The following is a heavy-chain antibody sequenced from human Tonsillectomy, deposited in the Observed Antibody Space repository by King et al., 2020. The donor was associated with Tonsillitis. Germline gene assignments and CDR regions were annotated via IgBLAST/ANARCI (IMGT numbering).Heavy chain of an antibody. CDR3: ARWSTGCYSDFDY. CDR2: IYAGDFDT. Sequence: VQLVQSGAEVKKPGESLKISCQGSGYTFTSYWIAWVRQMPGKGLELMGIIYAGDFDTKYNPSFQGQVTISADKSINTAYLQWSSLEASDTAMYFCARWSTGCYSDFDYWGQGTLVTVSS. J-gene: IGHJ4*02. CDR1: GYTFTSYW. D-gene: IGHD2-2*01. V-gene: IGHV5-51*01.